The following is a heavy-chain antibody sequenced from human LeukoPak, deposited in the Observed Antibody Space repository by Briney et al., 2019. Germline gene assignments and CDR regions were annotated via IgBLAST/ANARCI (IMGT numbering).Heavy chain of an antibody. J-gene: IGHJ4*02. Sequence: ASVKVSCKASGYTFTSYYMHWVRQAPGQGLEWMGIINPSGGSTSYAQKFQGRVTMTRDTSTSTVYMELSSLRSDDTAVYYCARDPPTAMDFDYWGQGTLVTVSS. V-gene: IGHV1-46*01. CDR3: ARDPPTAMDFDY. CDR2: INPSGGST. D-gene: IGHD5-18*01. CDR1: GYTFTSYY.